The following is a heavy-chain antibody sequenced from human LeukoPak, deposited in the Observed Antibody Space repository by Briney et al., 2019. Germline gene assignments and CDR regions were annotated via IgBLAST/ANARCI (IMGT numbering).Heavy chain of an antibody. J-gene: IGHJ4*02. CDR1: GFTFSSYA. Sequence: PGGSLRLSCAASGFTFSSYAMSWVRQAPGKGLEWVSSISSSSSYIYYADSVKGRFTISRDNAKKSLYLQMNSLRAEDTAVYYCARDQRADPYFDCWGQGTLVTVSS. V-gene: IGHV3-21*01. CDR3: ARDQRADPYFDC. CDR2: ISSSSSYI. D-gene: IGHD1-26*01.